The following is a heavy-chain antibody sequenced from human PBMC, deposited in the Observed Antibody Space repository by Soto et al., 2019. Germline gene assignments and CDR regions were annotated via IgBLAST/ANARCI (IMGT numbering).Heavy chain of an antibody. J-gene: IGHJ4*02. D-gene: IGHD3-10*01. CDR1: LYSFTICG. CDR3: ARVLTMVRGATNAGY. Sequence: ASLKVSCKACLYSFTICGISWVRQSTSKGLEWMGWISAYNGNTNYAQKLQGRVTMTTDTSTSTAYMELRSLRSDDTAVYYCARVLTMVRGATNAGYWGQGTLVTVSS. CDR2: ISAYNGNT. V-gene: IGHV1-18*01.